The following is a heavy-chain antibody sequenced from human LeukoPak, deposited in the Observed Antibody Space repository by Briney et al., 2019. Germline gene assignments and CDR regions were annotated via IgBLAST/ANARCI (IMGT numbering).Heavy chain of an antibody. V-gene: IGHV4-59*01. Sequence: SETLSLTCTVSGGSISSYYWSWIRHPPGKGLEWIGYIYYSGSTNYNPSLKSRVTISVDTSKNQFSLKLSSVTAADTAVYYCARAGSIAVAGTGNYFDYWGQGTLVTVSS. J-gene: IGHJ4*02. CDR2: IYYSGST. CDR1: GGSISSYY. CDR3: ARAGSIAVAGTGNYFDY. D-gene: IGHD6-19*01.